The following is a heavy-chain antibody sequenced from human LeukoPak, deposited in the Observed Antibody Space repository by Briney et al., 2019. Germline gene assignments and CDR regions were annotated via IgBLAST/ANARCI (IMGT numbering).Heavy chain of an antibody. CDR3: AKDRGIAAAGTWAKYFQH. V-gene: IGHV3-23*01. D-gene: IGHD6-13*01. CDR2: ISGSGGST. Sequence: PGGSLRLSCAASGFTFSSYAMSWVRQAPGKGLEWVSAISGSGGSTYYADSAKGRFTISRDNSKNTLYLQMNSLRAEDTAVYYCAKDRGIAAAGTWAKYFQHWGQGTLVTVSS. CDR1: GFTFSSYA. J-gene: IGHJ1*01.